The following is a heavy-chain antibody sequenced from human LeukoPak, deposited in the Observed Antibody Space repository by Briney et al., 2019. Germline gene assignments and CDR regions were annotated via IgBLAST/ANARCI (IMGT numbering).Heavy chain of an antibody. D-gene: IGHD1-1*01. CDR2: IYTSGTT. CDR3: ARDLDEPYYFDY. V-gene: IGHV4-4*07. CDR1: GDPISSYY. Sequence: SETLSLTCTVSGDPISSYYWSWIRQPAGKGVEWIGRIYTSGTTNYNSSLKSRLTMSVDTSKNQFSLKLSSVTAADTAVYYCARDLDEPYYFDYWGQGTLVTVSS. J-gene: IGHJ4*02.